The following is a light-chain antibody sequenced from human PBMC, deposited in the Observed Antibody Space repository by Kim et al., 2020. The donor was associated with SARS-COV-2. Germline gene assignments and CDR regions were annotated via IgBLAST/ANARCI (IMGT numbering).Light chain of an antibody. CDR3: QQLTTYPS. J-gene: IGKJ4*01. CDR1: QDIGNR. V-gene: IGKV1-9*01. Sequence: SAAIGERVTVTCRTSQDIGNRLSWYQQESGKAPELLIYRTSSLRSGVPSRFSGSGSSTEFTLTISNLQPEDFTAYYCQQLTTYPSFGGGTKVDIK. CDR2: RTS.